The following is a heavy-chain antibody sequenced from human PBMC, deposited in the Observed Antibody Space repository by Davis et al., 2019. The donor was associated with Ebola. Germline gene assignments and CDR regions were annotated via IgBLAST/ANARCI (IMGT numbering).Heavy chain of an antibody. D-gene: IGHD4-17*01. CDR1: GFTFSGSA. J-gene: IGHJ4*02. CDR3: TTTTVTFDY. CDR2: IRSKANSYAT. V-gene: IGHV3-73*01. Sequence: GESLKISCAASGFTFSGSAMHWVRQASEKGLEWVGRIRSKANSYATAYAASVKGRFTISRDDSKNTAYLQMNSLKTEDTAVYYCTTTTVTFDYWGQGTLVTVSS.